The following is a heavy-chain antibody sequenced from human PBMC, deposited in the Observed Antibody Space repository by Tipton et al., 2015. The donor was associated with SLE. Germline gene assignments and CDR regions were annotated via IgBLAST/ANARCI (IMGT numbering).Heavy chain of an antibody. Sequence: TLSLTCTVSGGSISSHYWCWLRQPPGTGLEWIGYISYSETTNYNPSLTSRVTISVDTSKNQFSLKLRSVTAADTAVYYCAGAWRGYCSGGTCYVLDYWGQGTLVTVSS. CDR1: GGSISSHY. CDR3: AGAWRGYCSGGTCYVLDY. CDR2: ISYSETT. D-gene: IGHD2-15*01. V-gene: IGHV4-59*11. J-gene: IGHJ4*02.